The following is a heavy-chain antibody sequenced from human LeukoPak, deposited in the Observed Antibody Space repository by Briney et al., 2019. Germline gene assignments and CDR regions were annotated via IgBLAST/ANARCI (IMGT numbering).Heavy chain of an antibody. J-gene: IGHJ5*02. CDR2: IYYSGST. V-gene: IGHV4-61*01. CDR1: GGSISSNTYY. D-gene: IGHD3-16*01. CDR3: AREGDYVSWFDP. Sequence: PSETLSLTCTVSGGSISSNTYYWSWIRQPPGKGLEWIGYIYYSGSTNYNPSLKSRVTISVDTSKNQFSLKLSSVTAADTAVSYCAREGDYVSWFDPWGQGTLVTVSS.